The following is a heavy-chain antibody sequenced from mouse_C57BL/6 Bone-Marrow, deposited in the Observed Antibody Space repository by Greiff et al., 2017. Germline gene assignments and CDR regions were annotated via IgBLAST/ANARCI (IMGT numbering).Heavy chain of an antibody. D-gene: IGHD1-3*01. CDR2: IFPGSGST. CDR3: ARDYIGGFDY. Sequence: LVESGPELVRPGASVKISCKAPGYTFTRHWMQWVRQRPGQGLEWIGEIFPGSGSTYYNEKFKGKATLTVDTSSSTAYMQLSSLTSEDSAVYFCARDYIGGFDYWGQGTTLTVSS. V-gene: IGHV1-56*01. J-gene: IGHJ2*01. CDR1: GYTFTRHW.